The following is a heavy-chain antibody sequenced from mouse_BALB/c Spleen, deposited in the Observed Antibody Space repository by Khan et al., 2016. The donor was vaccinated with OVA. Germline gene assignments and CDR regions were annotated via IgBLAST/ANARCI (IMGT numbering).Heavy chain of an antibody. J-gene: IGHJ4*01. CDR3: ASTARAYYYAMDY. Sequence: QVQLQQSGAELMKPGASVKISCKASGFTFSTYWIEWVKQRPGHGLEWIGEILPRSGSTNYNENFKGKATFTADTSSNTASMQLSSLTSEDSAVXYCASTARAYYYAMDYWGQGTSVTVSS. CDR1: GFTFSTYW. V-gene: IGHV1-9*01. CDR2: ILPRSGST. D-gene: IGHD3-1*01.